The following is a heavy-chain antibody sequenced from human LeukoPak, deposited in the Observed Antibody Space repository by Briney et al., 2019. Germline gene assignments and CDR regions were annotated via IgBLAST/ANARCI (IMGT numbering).Heavy chain of an antibody. Sequence: GRSLRPSCAASGFTFSSYGMHWVRQAPGKGLEWVAVISYDGNNKYYADSVKGRFTISRDNSKNTLYLQMNSLRAEDTAVYYCAKFGKAVAAADYWGQGTLVTVSS. V-gene: IGHV3-30*18. J-gene: IGHJ4*02. CDR1: GFTFSSYG. D-gene: IGHD6-19*01. CDR3: AKFGKAVAAADY. CDR2: ISYDGNNK.